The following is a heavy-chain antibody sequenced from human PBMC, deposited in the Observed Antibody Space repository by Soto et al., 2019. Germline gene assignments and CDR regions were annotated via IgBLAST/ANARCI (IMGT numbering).Heavy chain of an antibody. Sequence: EVQLVESGGGLVKPGGSLRLSCAASGFTFSNAWMSWVRQAPGKGLEWVGRIKSKTDGGTTDYAAPVKGRFTISRDDSKNTRYLQMNSLKTEDTAVYYCLPYGGLTGIDDYWGQGTLVTVSS. J-gene: IGHJ4*02. CDR2: IKSKTDGGTT. CDR1: GFTFSNAW. V-gene: IGHV3-15*01. D-gene: IGHD3-16*01. CDR3: LPYGGLTGIDDY.